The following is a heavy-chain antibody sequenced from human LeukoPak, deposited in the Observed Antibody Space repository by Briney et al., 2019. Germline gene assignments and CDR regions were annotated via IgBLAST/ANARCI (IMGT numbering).Heavy chain of an antibody. D-gene: IGHD6-6*01. J-gene: IGHJ4*02. V-gene: IGHV3-23*01. Sequence: GGSLRLSCAASGFTFGSYAMSWVRQAPGTGLEWVSATSGGGVSTYYADSVKGRFTISRDNSKNTLYLQMNSLRAEDTAVYYRAKASSSSSPFDYWGQGTLVTVSS. CDR2: TSGGGVST. CDR3: AKASSSSSPFDY. CDR1: GFTFGSYA.